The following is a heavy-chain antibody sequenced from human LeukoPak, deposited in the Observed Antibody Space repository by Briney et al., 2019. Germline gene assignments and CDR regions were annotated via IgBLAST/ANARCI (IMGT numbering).Heavy chain of an antibody. D-gene: IGHD6-19*01. J-gene: IGHJ6*04. V-gene: IGHV3-21*01. CDR3: ARSVAGSYYYGMDV. CDR1: GFTFSSYG. CDR2: ISSSSSYI. Sequence: GRSLRLSCAASGFTFSSYGMNWVRQAPGKGLEWVSSISSSSSYIYYADSVKGRFTISRDNAKNSLYLQMNSLRAEDTAVYYCARSVAGSYYYGMDVWGKGTTVTVSS.